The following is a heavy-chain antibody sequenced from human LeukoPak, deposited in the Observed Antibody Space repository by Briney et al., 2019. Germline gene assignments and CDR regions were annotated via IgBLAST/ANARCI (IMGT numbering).Heavy chain of an antibody. Sequence: PGGSLRLSCGASGFTFSSYGMHWVRQAPGKGLEWVAFIRYDGSNKYYADSVKGRFTISRDNSKNTLYLQMNSLRAEDTAVYYCARVTSGSSYRPFDYWGQGTLVTVSS. V-gene: IGHV3-30*02. CDR1: GFTFSSYG. J-gene: IGHJ4*02. CDR2: IRYDGSNK. D-gene: IGHD3-10*01. CDR3: ARVTSGSSYRPFDY.